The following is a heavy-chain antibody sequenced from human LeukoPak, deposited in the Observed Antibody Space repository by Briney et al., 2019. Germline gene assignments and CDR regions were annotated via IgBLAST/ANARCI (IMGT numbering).Heavy chain of an antibody. D-gene: IGHD3-10*01. CDR2: IRYDGSNK. J-gene: IGHJ6*03. CDR3: AREYGSGSYYYYYYMDV. CDR1: GFTFSSYG. V-gene: IGHV3-30*02. Sequence: GGSLRLSCAASGFTFSSYGMHWVRQAPGKGLEWVAFIRYDGSNKYYADSVKGRFTISRDNSKNTLYLQMNSLRAEDTAVYYCAREYGSGSYYYYYYMDVWGKGTTVTVSS.